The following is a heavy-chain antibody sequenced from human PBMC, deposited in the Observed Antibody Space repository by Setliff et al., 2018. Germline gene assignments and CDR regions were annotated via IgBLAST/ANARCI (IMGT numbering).Heavy chain of an antibody. CDR2: INHRGST. V-gene: IGHV4-34*01. CDR1: GDSFSDYY. D-gene: IGHD3-22*01. J-gene: IGHJ4*02. CDR3: AKELIEVMMTGLEF. Sequence: SETLSLTCAVYGDSFSDYYWSWIRQPPGKGLEWIEEINHRGSTNYSPSLRSRFTLSRDNSKNTVYLLMNSLRPEDTAVYYCAKELIEVMMTGLEFWGQGSMVTVSS.